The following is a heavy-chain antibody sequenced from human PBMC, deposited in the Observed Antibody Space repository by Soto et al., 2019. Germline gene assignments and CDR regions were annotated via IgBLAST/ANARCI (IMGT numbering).Heavy chain of an antibody. J-gene: IGHJ3*01. CDR2: ISTYNGKT. D-gene: IGHD1-7*01. Sequence: QGQLVQSGAEVKTPGASVKVSCHASGYTFTDYGINWVRQAPGQGLEWLAWISTYNGKTHHVSTVQGRLTLTTDTSTGTADMDLRSLRSDDTAVYYCARGEWNYGPGAFDVWGKGTMVTVSS. CDR3: ARGEWNYGPGAFDV. CDR1: GYTFTDYG. V-gene: IGHV1-18*04.